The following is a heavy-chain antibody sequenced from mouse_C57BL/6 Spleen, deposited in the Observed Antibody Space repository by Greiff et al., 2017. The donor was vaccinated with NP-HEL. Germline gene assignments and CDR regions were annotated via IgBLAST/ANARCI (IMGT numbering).Heavy chain of an antibody. V-gene: IGHV1-55*01. CDR1: GYTFTSYW. CDR3: ARGYSNYGAMDY. J-gene: IGHJ4*01. D-gene: IGHD2-5*01. CDR2: IYPGSGST. Sequence: QVQLQQPGAELVKPGASVKMSCKASGYTFTSYWITWVKQRPGQGLEWIGDIYPGSGSTNYNEKFKSKATLTVDTSSSTAYMQLSSLTSEDSAVYYCARGYSNYGAMDYWGQGTSVTVSS.